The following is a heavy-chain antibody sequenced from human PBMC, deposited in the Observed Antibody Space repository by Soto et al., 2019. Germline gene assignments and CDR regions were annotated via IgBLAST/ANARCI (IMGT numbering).Heavy chain of an antibody. CDR1: GFMFSRYA. Sequence: VQLVESGGGVVPPGRSLRLSCAASGFMFSRYAMHWVRQAPGKGLEWVAVISKDGSVIYYADSVKGRFTISRDKSKNMVYLQLNSLRDDDTAVLYCVRSRSGAVPDSFAYWGQGTLVTVAS. D-gene: IGHD3-10*01. V-gene: IGHV3-30*04. J-gene: IGHJ4*02. CDR3: VRSRSGAVPDSFAY. CDR2: ISKDGSVI.